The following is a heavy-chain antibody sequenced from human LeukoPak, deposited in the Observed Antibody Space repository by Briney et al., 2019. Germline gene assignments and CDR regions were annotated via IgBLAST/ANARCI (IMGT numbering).Heavy chain of an antibody. D-gene: IGHD1-26*01. Sequence: GGSLRLSCAASGFIVSSNYMNWVRLAPGKGLEWVSVIYTGGNTYYADSVKGRFTISRDNSKNTLYLQMHSLRAEDTAVYYCTTYSGSFFWGLGTLVTVSS. CDR2: IYTGGNT. CDR1: GFIVSSNY. V-gene: IGHV3-53*01. CDR3: TTYSGSFF. J-gene: IGHJ4*02.